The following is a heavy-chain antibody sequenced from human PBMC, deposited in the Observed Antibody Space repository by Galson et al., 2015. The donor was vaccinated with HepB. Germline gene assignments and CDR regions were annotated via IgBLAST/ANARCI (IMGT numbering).Heavy chain of an antibody. CDR2: ISGSGGST. D-gene: IGHD6-6*01. Sequence: FLRLSCAASGFTFSSYAMSWVRQAPGKGLEWVSAISGSGGSTYYADSVKGRFTISRDNSKNTLYLQMNSLRAEDTAVYYCATDRGAARRRLGDDAFDIWGQGTMVTVSS. V-gene: IGHV3-23*01. CDR1: GFTFSSYA. CDR3: ATDRGAARRRLGDDAFDI. J-gene: IGHJ3*02.